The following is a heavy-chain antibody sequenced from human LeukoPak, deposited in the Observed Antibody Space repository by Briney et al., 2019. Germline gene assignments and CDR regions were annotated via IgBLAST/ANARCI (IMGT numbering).Heavy chain of an antibody. V-gene: IGHV3-23*01. J-gene: IGHJ4*02. D-gene: IGHD6-13*01. CDR3: TLGSLYSSSWYGDY. Sequence: SGGSPRLSCAASGFSFDTYAMTWVRQAPGKGLEWVSAISGDGGSTYYAVSVKGRFTISRDNSKNTLYLQMNGLRAEDTAVYYCTLGSLYSSSWYGDYWGQGTLVTVSS. CDR2: ISGDGGST. CDR1: GFSFDTYA.